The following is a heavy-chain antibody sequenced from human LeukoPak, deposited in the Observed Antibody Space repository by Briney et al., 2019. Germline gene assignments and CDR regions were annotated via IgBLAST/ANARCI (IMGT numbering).Heavy chain of an antibody. CDR2: ISGSGGST. V-gene: IGHV3-23*01. D-gene: IGHD3-22*01. CDR3: AKDASEITMIVVAY. CDR1: GFTFSSYA. Sequence: PGGSLRLSCAASGFTFSSYAMSWVRQAPGKGLEWVSAISGSGGSTYYADSVKGRSTISRDNSKNTLYLQTNSLRAEDTAVYYCAKDASEITMIVVAYWGQGTLVTVSS. J-gene: IGHJ4*02.